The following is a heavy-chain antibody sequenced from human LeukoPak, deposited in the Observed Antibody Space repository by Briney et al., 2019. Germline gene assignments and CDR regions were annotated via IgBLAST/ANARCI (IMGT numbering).Heavy chain of an antibody. CDR1: GFTFTFSSYG. CDR2: ISYDGSNK. V-gene: IGHV3-30*03. CDR3: ARVRPGSNYVDFDY. D-gene: IGHD4-11*01. Sequence: AGGSLRLSCAASGFTFTFSSYGMHWVRQAPGKGLEWVAFISYDGSNKYYADSVKGRFTISRDNSKSTLYLQMNSLRAEDTAVYYCARVRPGSNYVDFDYWGQGTLVTVSS. J-gene: IGHJ4*02.